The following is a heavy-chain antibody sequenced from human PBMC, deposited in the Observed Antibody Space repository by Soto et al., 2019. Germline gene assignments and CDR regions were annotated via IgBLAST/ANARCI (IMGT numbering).Heavy chain of an antibody. D-gene: IGHD3-22*01. J-gene: IGHJ4*02. CDR3: ARAKDYDDCLDL. CDR1: GYAFTWIN. V-gene: IGHV1-3*01. Sequence: QVQLVQSGAEVKKPGASVKVSCKASGYAFTWINIHWVRQAPGQRLEWMGRINAGNGNTKYSQNFQGRVTFTRDTSANTAYMELSSLISEDTAVYYCARAKDYDDCLDLWGQGTLVTVSS. CDR2: INAGNGNT.